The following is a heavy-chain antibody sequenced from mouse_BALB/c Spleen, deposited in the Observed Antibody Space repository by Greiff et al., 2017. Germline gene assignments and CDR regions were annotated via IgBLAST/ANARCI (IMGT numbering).Heavy chain of an antibody. CDR1: GYSITSDYA. D-gene: IGHD2-1*01. V-gene: IGHV3-2*02. Sequence: VQLKESGPGLVKPSQSLSLTCTVTGYSITSDYAWNWIRQFPGNKLEWMGYISYSGSTSYNPSLKSRISITRDTSKNQFFLQLNSVTTEDTATYYCASMVTTFYYYAMDYWGQGTSVTVSS. J-gene: IGHJ4*01. CDR2: ISYSGST. CDR3: ASMVTTFYYYAMDY.